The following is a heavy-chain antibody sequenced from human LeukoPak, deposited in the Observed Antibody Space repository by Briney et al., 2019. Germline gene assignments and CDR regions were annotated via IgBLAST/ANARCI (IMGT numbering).Heavy chain of an antibody. CDR1: GFTLSNDP. J-gene: IGHJ4*02. CDR2: ITGSGGST. Sequence: GGSLLLSCSASGFTLSNDPMSWVRQAPGKGLEWVSSITGSGGSTDCADSVKSRFTISRDNSKNTLYLQMNSLRAEDTAVYYCAKELGRAAEGTSYWRQGSLVTVSS. CDR3: AKELGRAAEGTSY. D-gene: IGHD6-13*01. V-gene: IGHV3-23*01.